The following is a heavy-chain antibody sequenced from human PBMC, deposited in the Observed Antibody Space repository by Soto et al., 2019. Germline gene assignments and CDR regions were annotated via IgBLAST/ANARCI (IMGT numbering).Heavy chain of an antibody. J-gene: IGHJ6*02. CDR3: AILTTPTAVTTAFRGGYGLDV. V-gene: IGHV4-61*01. CDR1: GGSVSSGNYF. Sequence: QVQLQESGPGLVKPSETLSLTCTVSGGSVSSGNYFWSWIRQPPGKGLEWIGYIHSSGSTNYNPSLKSRVTISADTSRNQFSLKLTSVTAADTAVYYCAILTTPTAVTTAFRGGYGLDVWGQGTTVTVSS. D-gene: IGHD4-17*01. CDR2: IHSSGST.